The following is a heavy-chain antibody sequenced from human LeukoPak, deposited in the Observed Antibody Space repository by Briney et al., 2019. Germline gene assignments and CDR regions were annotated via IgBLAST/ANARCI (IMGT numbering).Heavy chain of an antibody. J-gene: IGHJ4*02. CDR2: IRSRVNNYAT. CDR1: GFSFSASA. D-gene: IGHD3-10*01. CDR3: ARSTREVGERFDY. Sequence: GGSLRLSCAASGFSFSASAMHWVRQASGKGLEWVGRIRSRVNNYATAYAASVRGRFTISRDDSKNTASLEMNSLKTEDTAIYYCARSTREVGERFDYWGQGTLVAVSS. V-gene: IGHV3-73*01.